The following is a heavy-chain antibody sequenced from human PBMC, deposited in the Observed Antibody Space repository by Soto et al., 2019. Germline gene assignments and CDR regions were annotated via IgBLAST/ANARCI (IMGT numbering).Heavy chain of an antibody. CDR3: ARDGSPRYYYYYYGMDV. CDR2: ISSSSSYI. Sequence: EVQLVESGGGLVKPGGALRLSCAASGFTCSSCSMNWVRQAPGKGLEWVSSISSSSSYIDYADAVKGGFTIPRDNAKNLLYLQMNSLRAEDTAVYYCARDGSPRYYYYYYGMDVWGQGTTVTVSS. D-gene: IGHD5-12*01. V-gene: IGHV3-21*01. J-gene: IGHJ6*01. CDR1: GFTCSSCS.